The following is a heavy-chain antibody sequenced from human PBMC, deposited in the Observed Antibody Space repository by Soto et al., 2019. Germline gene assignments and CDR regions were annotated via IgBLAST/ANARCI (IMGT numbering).Heavy chain of an antibody. CDR1: GGSISSYY. CDR3: AGDYDSGSYRFDY. V-gene: IGHV4-59*01. J-gene: IGHJ4*02. Sequence: QVQLQESGPGLVKPSETLSLTCTVSGGSISSYYWSWIRQPPGKGLEWIGYIYYSGNTIYNPSLKSRVTMSIDTSKNQFSLKLSSVTAADTAVYYCAGDYDSGSYRFDYWGQGTLVSVSS. CDR2: IYYSGNT. D-gene: IGHD3-10*01.